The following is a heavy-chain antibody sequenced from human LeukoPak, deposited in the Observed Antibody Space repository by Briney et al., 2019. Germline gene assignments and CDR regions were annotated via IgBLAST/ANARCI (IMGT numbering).Heavy chain of an antibody. CDR2: ISSSGSTI. Sequence: GGSLRLSCAASGFTFSDYYMSWIRQAPGKGLEWVSYISSSGSTIYYADSVKGRFTISRDNAKNSLYLQMNSLRAEDTAVYYCARVPQLLWSRGWGPYYYYMDVWGKGTTVTISS. CDR3: ARVPQLLWSRGWGPYYYYMDV. V-gene: IGHV3-11*01. CDR1: GFTFSDYY. J-gene: IGHJ6*03. D-gene: IGHD3-10*01.